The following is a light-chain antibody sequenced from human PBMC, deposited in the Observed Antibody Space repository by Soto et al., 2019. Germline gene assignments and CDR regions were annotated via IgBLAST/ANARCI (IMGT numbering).Light chain of an antibody. CDR2: GVS. Sequence: ELVLTQSPATLSLSPGGRATLSCRTSQSTSSLAWYQQKPGQAPRLLIYGVSSRPTGIPDRFSGSGSGTDFSLTISRLEPEDFALYYCHQYGPSRGFTFGPGTKVDIK. CDR1: QSTSS. J-gene: IGKJ3*01. V-gene: IGKV3-20*01. CDR3: HQYGPSRGFT.